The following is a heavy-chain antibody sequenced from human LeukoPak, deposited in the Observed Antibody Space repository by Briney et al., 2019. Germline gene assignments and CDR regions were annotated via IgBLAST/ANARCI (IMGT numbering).Heavy chain of an antibody. D-gene: IGHD4-17*01. V-gene: IGHV3-9*01. CDR3: AACHDYGDYGSFDY. J-gene: IGHJ4*02. CDR1: GFTFDDYA. CDR2: ISWNSGSI. Sequence: PGGSLRLSCAASGFTFDDYAMHWVRQAPGKGLEWVSGISWNSGSIGYADSVKSRFTISRDNAKNSLYLQMNSLRAEDTALYYCAACHDYGDYGSFDYWGQGTLVTVSS.